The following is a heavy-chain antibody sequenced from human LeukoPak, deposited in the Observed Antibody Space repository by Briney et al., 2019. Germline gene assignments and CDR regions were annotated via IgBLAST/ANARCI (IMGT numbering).Heavy chain of an antibody. Sequence: GALILSCSVSGFTFSTYVMHLVRQAPGKGLEYVSAISSNGDNTYYADSVKGRFTISRDNSKNTLYLQMSSLRADDTAVYYCVRGTGYWGQGTLVTVSS. CDR2: ISSNGDNT. J-gene: IGHJ4*02. CDR3: VRGTGY. V-gene: IGHV3-64D*06. CDR1: GFTFSTYV.